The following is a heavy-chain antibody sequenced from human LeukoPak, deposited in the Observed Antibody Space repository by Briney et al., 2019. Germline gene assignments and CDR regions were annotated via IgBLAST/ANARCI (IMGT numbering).Heavy chain of an antibody. CDR2: ISYDGSNK. J-gene: IGHJ6*02. V-gene: IGHV3-30-3*01. CDR1: GFTFSSYA. Sequence: PGRSLRLSCTASGFTFSSYAMHWVRQAPGKGLEWVAVISYDGSNKYYADSVKGRFTISRDNSKNALYPQMNSLRAEDTAVYYCASVRWVAGRFYFYSYGMDVWGQGTTVTVAS. D-gene: IGHD6-19*01. CDR3: ASVRWVAGRFYFYSYGMDV.